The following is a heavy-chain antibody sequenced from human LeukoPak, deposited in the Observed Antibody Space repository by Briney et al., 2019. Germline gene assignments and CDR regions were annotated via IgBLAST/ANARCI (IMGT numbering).Heavy chain of an antibody. J-gene: IGHJ6*03. CDR3: ARAYSERYGLGYYYMDV. CDR2: ISSSSNYI. CDR1: GFTFSTYS. V-gene: IGHV3-21*01. Sequence: GGSLRLSCAASGFTFSTYSMNWVRLAPGKGLEWVSSISSSSNYIYYADSVKGRFTISRDNAKNSLYLQMNSLRAEDSAVYYCARAYSERYGLGYYYMDVWGKGTTVTISS. D-gene: IGHD1-26*01.